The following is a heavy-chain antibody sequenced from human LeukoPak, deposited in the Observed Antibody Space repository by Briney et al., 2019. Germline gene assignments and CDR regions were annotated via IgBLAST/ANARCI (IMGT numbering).Heavy chain of an antibody. Sequence: PGGSLRLSCAASGFTFSSYGMNWVRQAPGKGLEWVSGISGSGGTTYYADSVKGRFTISRDNSKNSLSLQVSSLRAEYTAVYYCAKTNGYFSDWGQGTLVTVSS. CDR3: AKTNGYFSD. V-gene: IGHV3-23*01. CDR2: ISGSGGTT. J-gene: IGHJ4*02. CDR1: GFTFSSYG. D-gene: IGHD2-8*01.